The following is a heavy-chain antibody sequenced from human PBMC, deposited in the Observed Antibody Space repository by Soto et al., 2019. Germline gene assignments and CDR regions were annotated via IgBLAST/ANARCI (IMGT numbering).Heavy chain of an antibody. CDR1: GITFSSYA. V-gene: IGHV3-23*01. J-gene: IGHJ6*03. Sequence: GGSLRLSCTASGITFSSYAMSWVRQAPGKGLEWVSVISGSGGSTYSADSVKGRFTISRDNSKNTLYLLMNSLRADDTAVYFCARDGGGSNLDKTNLYYYYMDVWGEGTTVTVSS. CDR3: ARDGGGSNLDKTNLYYYYMDV. D-gene: IGHD2-15*01. CDR2: ISGSGGST.